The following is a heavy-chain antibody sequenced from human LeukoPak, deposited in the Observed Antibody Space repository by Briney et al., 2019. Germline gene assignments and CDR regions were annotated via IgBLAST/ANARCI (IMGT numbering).Heavy chain of an antibody. J-gene: IGHJ4*02. CDR3: AKAPVTSCRGAFCYPFDY. CDR1: GFSFGSYS. CDR2: ISSTSRSSYI. Sequence: GGSLRLSCAASGFSFGSYSMNWVRQAPGKGLEWVSSISSTSRSSYIFYAESVEGRFTISRDNTKNSLFLQMNSLRAEDAAVYYCAKAPVTSCRGAFCYPFDYWGQGTLVTVSS. V-gene: IGHV3-21*04. D-gene: IGHD2-15*01.